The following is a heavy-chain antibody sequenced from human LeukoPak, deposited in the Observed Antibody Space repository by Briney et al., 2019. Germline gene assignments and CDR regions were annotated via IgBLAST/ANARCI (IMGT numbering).Heavy chain of an antibody. D-gene: IGHD2-15*01. CDR3: AKDPGYCSGGSCYIPFGY. V-gene: IGHV3-23*01. CDR1: GFTFSSYA. Sequence: PGGSLRLSCAASGFTFSSYAMSWVRQAPGKGLEWVSAISGSGGSTYYADSVKGRFTISRDNSKNTLYLQMNSLRAEDTAVYYCAKDPGYCSGGSCYIPFGYWGQGTLVTVSS. J-gene: IGHJ4*02. CDR2: ISGSGGST.